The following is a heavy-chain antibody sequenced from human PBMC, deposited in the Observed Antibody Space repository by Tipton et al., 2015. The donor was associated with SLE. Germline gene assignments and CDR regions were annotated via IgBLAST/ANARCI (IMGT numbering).Heavy chain of an antibody. CDR2: MFYTGSA. CDR1: GGSISSYY. CDR3: ARDRQDDFWSGYRSEY. V-gene: IGHV4-59*12. J-gene: IGHJ4*02. Sequence: GLVKPSETLSLTCTVSGGSISSYYWSWIRQPPGKGLEWIGAMFYTGSAHYNPSLKVRVTISIDTSKNQFSLKLSSVTAADTAVYYCARDRQDDFWSGYRSEYWGQGTLVTVSS. D-gene: IGHD3-3*01.